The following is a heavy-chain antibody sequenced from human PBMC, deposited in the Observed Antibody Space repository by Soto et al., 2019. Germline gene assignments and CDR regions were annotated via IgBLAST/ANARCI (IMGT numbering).Heavy chain of an antibody. CDR2: IYFRGTT. D-gene: IGHD3-22*01. V-gene: IGHV4-61*08. CDR1: GGSISSGVYY. CDR3: ARMNYYDTSGYPFDY. J-gene: IGHJ4*02. Sequence: SETLSLTCAVSGGSISSGVYYWSWVRQPPGRGLEWIGYIYFRGTTNYNPSLKSRVTMSADTSKNQFSLKLNSVTAADTAVYYCARMNYYDTSGYPFDYWGQGTLVTVSS.